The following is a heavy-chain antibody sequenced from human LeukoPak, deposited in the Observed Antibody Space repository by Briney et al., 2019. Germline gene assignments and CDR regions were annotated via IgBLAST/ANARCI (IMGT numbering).Heavy chain of an antibody. V-gene: IGHV1-46*01. Sequence: GASVKVSCKASGYTFTTYLIHWARQAPGQGLEWMGEVHPVTGGTNYAQRFQGRVTMTRDTSTSTVYMELSSLRSEDTAVYFCARDQANGRPDPYDIWGQGTMVTVSS. CDR1: GYTFTTYL. CDR2: VHPVTGGT. J-gene: IGHJ3*02. D-gene: IGHD1-26*01. CDR3: ARDQANGRPDPYDI.